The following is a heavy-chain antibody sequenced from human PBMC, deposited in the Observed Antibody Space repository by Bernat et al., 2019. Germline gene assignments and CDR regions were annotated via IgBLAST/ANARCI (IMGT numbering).Heavy chain of an antibody. J-gene: IGHJ6*03. Sequence: QVQLQESGPGLVKPSETLSLTCTVSGGSISSYYWSWIRQPPGKGLEWIGYIYYSGSTNYNPSLKSRVTISVDTSKNQFSLKLSSVTAADTVVYYCARGSSSIAARYYYYYMDVWGKGTTVTVSS. V-gene: IGHV4-59*01. D-gene: IGHD6-6*01. CDR1: GGSISSYY. CDR2: IYYSGST. CDR3: ARGSSSIAARYYYYYMDV.